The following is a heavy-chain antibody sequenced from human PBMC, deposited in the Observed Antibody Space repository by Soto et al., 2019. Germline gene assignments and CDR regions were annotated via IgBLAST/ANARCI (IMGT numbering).Heavy chain of an antibody. CDR1: GFAFEDFA. CDR3: AKGLGEDSYGVMFGSYYYGLDV. J-gene: IGHJ6*02. Sequence: EVQLEESGGGLVQPARSLRLSCVVSGFAFEDFAMHWVRQIPGKGLEWVSGISWNSGTIGYADSVKGRFTVSRDNAKSTLYPVKNGLRPEDTALYFCAKGLGEDSYGVMFGSYYYGLDVWGQGTTVTVSS. D-gene: IGHD3-10*01. CDR2: ISWNSGTI. V-gene: IGHV3-9*01.